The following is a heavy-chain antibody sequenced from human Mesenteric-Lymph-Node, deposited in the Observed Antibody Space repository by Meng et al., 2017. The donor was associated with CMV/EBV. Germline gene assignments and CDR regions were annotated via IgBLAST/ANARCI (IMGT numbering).Heavy chain of an antibody. J-gene: IGHJ6*02. V-gene: IGHV3-7*01. CDR2: IKQDGSEK. D-gene: IGHD2-2*01. CDR1: GFTFSGYW. CDR3: VREVVPAANFYYHYGMDV. Sequence: GGSLRLSRAASGFTFSGYWMSWVRQAPGKGPEWVANIKQDGSEKYYVDSVKGRFTISRDNAKNSLYLQMNSLRGEDTAVYYCVREVVPAANFYYHYGMDVWGQGTTVTVSS.